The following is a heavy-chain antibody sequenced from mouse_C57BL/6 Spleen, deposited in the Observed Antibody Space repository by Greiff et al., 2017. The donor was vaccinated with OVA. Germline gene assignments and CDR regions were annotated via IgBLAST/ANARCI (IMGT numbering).Heavy chain of an antibody. CDR1: GYTFTSYW. J-gene: IGHJ4*01. CDR3: GAGSPVRYAMDY. CDR2: IDPSDSET. Sequence: QVQLQQPGAELVRPGSSVKLSCKASGYTFTSYWMHWVKQRPIQGLEWIGNIDPSDSETHYNQKFKDKATLTVDKSSSTAYMQLSSLTSEDSAVYYCGAGSPVRYAMDYWGQGTSVTVSS. D-gene: IGHD3-3*01. V-gene: IGHV1-52*01.